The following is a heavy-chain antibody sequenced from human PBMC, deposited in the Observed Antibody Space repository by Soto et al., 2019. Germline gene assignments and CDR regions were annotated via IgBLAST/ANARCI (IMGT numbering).Heavy chain of an antibody. CDR3: ARGITIFGVVDTLGYFDY. CDR1: GGSFSGYY. CDR2: INHSGST. V-gene: IGHV4-34*01. Sequence: SETLSLTCAVYGGSFSGYYWSWIRQPPGKGLEWIGEINHSGSTNYNPSLKSRVTISVDTSKNQFSLKLSSVTAADTAVYYCARGITIFGVVDTLGYFDYWGQGTLVTVSS. J-gene: IGHJ4*02. D-gene: IGHD3-3*01.